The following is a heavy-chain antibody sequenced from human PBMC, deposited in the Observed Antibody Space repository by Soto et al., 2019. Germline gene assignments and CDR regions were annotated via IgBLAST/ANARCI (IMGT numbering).Heavy chain of an antibody. Sequence: EVQLLESGGGLVQPGGSLRLSCAASGFNFNSHAMTWVRQAPGKGLEWVSTISANIISTYYADSVKVRFTISRDKSKNTLYLQMSRLRVEDTAVYHCARVDTPTVRVGMDVWGQGTTVTVSS. CDR1: GFNFNSHA. CDR2: ISANIIST. J-gene: IGHJ6*02. V-gene: IGHV3-23*01. D-gene: IGHD2-15*01. CDR3: ARVDTPTVRVGMDV.